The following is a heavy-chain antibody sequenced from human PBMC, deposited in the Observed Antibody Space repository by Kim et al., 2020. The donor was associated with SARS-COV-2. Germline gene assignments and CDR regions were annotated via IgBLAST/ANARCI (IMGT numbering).Heavy chain of an antibody. Sequence: GGSLRLSCAASGFTFSTYWMFWVRQGPGKGLEWVANIKEDGSAKNYVDSVKGRFTISRDNAKNSLYLQMNSLRAEDTAVYYCVKCRLGSGDWGQGTLVTVSS. V-gene: IGHV3-7*01. D-gene: IGHD3-10*01. CDR2: IKEDGSAK. J-gene: IGHJ4*02. CDR3: VKCRLGSGD. CDR1: GFTFSTYW.